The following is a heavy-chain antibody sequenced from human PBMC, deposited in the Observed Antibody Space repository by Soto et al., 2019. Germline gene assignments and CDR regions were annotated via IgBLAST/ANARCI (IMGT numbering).Heavy chain of an antibody. J-gene: IGHJ4*02. V-gene: IGHV5-51*01. Sequence: PGESLKISCKGSGYSFTSYWIGWVRQMPGKGLEWMGIIYPGDSDTRYSPSFQGQVTVSADKSISTAYLQWSSLKASDTAMYYCARGPYIAADGPDYWGQGTLVTVSS. D-gene: IGHD6-13*01. CDR3: ARGPYIAADGPDY. CDR1: GYSFTSYW. CDR2: IYPGDSDT.